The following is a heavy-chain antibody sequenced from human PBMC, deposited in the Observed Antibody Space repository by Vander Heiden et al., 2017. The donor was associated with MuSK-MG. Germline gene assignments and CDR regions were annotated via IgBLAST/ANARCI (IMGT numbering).Heavy chain of an antibody. V-gene: IGHV3-23*01. J-gene: IGHJ4*02. CDR3: AKASPSKGGGGRAPFDY. D-gene: IGHD2-21*01. CDR2: ISGSGGST. Sequence: EVQLLESGGGLVQPGGSLRLSCAAPGFPFSSCAMSWVRQAPGKGLEWVSAISGSGGSTYYADSVKGRFTISRDNSKNTLYLQMNSLRAEDTAVYYCAKASPSKGGGGRAPFDYWGQGTLVTVSS. CDR1: GFPFSSCA.